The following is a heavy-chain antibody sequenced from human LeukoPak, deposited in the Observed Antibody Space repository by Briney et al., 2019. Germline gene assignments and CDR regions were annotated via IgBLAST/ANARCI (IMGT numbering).Heavy chain of an antibody. V-gene: IGHV5-51*01. J-gene: IGHJ6*03. CDR2: IYPDDSDT. CDR3: ARQYDYYYYMDV. Sequence: GESLKISCKASGYSFTSYWIAWVRQMPGKGPEWMGIIYPDDSDTRYSPSFQGQVTISADKSISTAYLQWSSLKASDTAIYYCARQYDYYYYMDVWGKGTTVTVSS. CDR1: GYSFTSYW.